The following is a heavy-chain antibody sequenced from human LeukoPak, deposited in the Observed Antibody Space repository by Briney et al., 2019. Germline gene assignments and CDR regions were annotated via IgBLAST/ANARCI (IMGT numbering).Heavy chain of an antibody. CDR3: AKGIVATNLYYVDV. J-gene: IGHJ6*03. Sequence: PGGSLRLSCAASGFTFSSYAMSWVRQAPGKGLEWVSAISGSGGSTYYADSVKGRFTISRDNSKNTLYLQMNSLRAEDTAVYYCAKGIVATNLYYVDVWGKGTTVTVSS. V-gene: IGHV3-23*01. CDR2: ISGSGGST. CDR1: GFTFSSYA. D-gene: IGHD5-12*01.